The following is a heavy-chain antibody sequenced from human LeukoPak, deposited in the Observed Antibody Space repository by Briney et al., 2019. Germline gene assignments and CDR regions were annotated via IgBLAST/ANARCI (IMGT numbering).Heavy chain of an antibody. CDR3: AKDIGPTVTTYYYYYGRDF. Sequence: PGGSLRLSCAASGFTFDDYAMHWVRQAPGKGLEWVSGISWNSGSIGYADSVKGRFTIPRDNAKNSLYLQMNSLRAEDTALYYCAKDIGPTVTTYYYYYGRDFWGQGTRSPSP. D-gene: IGHD4-17*01. CDR2: ISWNSGSI. J-gene: IGHJ6*02. V-gene: IGHV3-9*01. CDR1: GFTFDDYA.